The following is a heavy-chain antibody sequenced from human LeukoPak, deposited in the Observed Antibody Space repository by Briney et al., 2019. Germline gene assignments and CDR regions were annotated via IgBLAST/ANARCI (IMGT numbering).Heavy chain of an antibody. CDR3: ARAVQWLGVSDP. V-gene: IGHV4-59*01. CDR1: GGSISSYY. D-gene: IGHD6-19*01. J-gene: IGHJ5*02. CDR2: IYYSGST. Sequence: SETLSLTCTVSGGSISSYYWSWIRQPPGKGLEWIGYIYYSGSTNYNPSLKSRVTISVDTSKNQFSLKLSSVTAADTAVYYCARAVQWLGVSDPWGQGTLVTVSS.